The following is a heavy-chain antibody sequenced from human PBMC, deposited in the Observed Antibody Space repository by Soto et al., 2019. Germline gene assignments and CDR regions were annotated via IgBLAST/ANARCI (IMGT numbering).Heavy chain of an antibody. Sequence: GGSLRLSCAASGFTFSNAWMNWVRQAPGKGMEWVGRIKSKTDGGTTDYAAPVKGRFTISRDDSKNTLYLQMNSLKTEDTAVYYCTTYYDYYDSGGCLWGQGTLVTVSS. V-gene: IGHV3-15*07. D-gene: IGHD3-22*01. CDR2: IKSKTDGGTT. CDR3: TTYYDYYDSGGCL. CDR1: GFTFSNAW. J-gene: IGHJ4*02.